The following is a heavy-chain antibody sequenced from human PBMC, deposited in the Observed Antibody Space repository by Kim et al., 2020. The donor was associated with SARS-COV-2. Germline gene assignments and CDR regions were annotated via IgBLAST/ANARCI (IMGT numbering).Heavy chain of an antibody. D-gene: IGHD2-15*01. V-gene: IGHV4-31*03. Sequence: SETLSLTCTVSGDSIGRGDYYWSWIRQHPGKGLEWIGYIYYSGSTYYNPSLKSRVAISIDTSKNQFSLKLSSVTAADTAVYYCARDTVVVQNRNYYYYGMNVWGQGTTVTVSS. CDR3: ARDTVVVQNRNYYYYGMNV. CDR2: IYYSGST. J-gene: IGHJ6*02. CDR1: GDSIGRGDYY.